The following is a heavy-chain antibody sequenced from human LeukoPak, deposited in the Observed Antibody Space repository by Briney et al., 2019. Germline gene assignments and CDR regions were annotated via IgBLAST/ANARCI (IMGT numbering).Heavy chain of an antibody. CDR1: GGSISSSSYY. CDR2: IYYSVST. V-gene: IGHV4-39*01. CDR3: ARRHLGYCSGGSCSTMYYGMDV. D-gene: IGHD2-15*01. Sequence: SETLSLTCTVSGGSISSSSYYWGWIRQPPGKGLEWIGSIYYSVSTYYNPSLKSRVTISVDTSKSQFSLKLSSVTAADTAVYYCARRHLGYCSGGSCSTMYYGMDVWGQGTTVTVSS. J-gene: IGHJ6*02.